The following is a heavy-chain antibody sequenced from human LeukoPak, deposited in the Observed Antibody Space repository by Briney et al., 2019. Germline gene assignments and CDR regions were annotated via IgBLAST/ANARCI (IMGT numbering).Heavy chain of an antibody. D-gene: IGHD2-21*02. Sequence: ASVKVSCKASGYTFTGYYMHWVRQAPGQGLEWMGWINPNSGGTNYAQKFQGRVTMTRDTSISTAYMELSRLRSDDTAVYYCARLVVTTIPFDYWGQGTLVTVSS. CDR2: INPNSGGT. J-gene: IGHJ4*02. CDR3: ARLVVTTIPFDY. CDR1: GYTFTGYY. V-gene: IGHV1-2*02.